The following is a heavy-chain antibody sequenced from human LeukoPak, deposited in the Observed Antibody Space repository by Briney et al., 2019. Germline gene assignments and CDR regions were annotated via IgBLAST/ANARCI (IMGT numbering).Heavy chain of an antibody. CDR3: ARGPERAEIR. CDR2: INHSGST. V-gene: IGHV4-34*01. D-gene: IGHD5-24*01. CDR1: GGSFSGYY. Sequence: PSETLSLTCAVYGGSFSGYYWSWIRQPPGKGLEWIGEINHSGSTNYNPSLKSRVTISVDTSKNQFSLKLSSVTAADTAVYYCARGPERAEIRWGQGTLVTVSS. J-gene: IGHJ4*02.